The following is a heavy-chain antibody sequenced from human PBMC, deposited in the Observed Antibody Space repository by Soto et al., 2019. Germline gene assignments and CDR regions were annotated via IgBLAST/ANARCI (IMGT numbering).Heavy chain of an antibody. J-gene: IGHJ3*01. Sequence: SETLSLTCAVSGGSISSGGYSWNWIRQPPGKGLEWIAYFHHSGTTYYNPSLKSRVTISADKSKNQFSLKLTSVTAADTAVYYCARDDMDDAFDVWGHGTMVTVSS. CDR3: ARDDMDDAFDV. CDR1: GGSISSGGYS. V-gene: IGHV4-30-2*01. CDR2: FHHSGTT. D-gene: IGHD3-9*01.